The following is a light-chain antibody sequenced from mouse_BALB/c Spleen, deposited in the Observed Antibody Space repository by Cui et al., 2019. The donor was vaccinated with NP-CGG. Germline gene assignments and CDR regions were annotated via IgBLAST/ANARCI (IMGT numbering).Light chain of an antibody. CDR3: ALWYSNHWV. V-gene: IGLV1*01. Sequence: QAVVTQESALTTSPGETVTLTCRSSTGPVTTSNYPNWVQEKPDHLFTGLIGGTNNRAPGVPARFSGSLIGDKAALTITGAQTEDEAIYFCALWYSNHWVFGGGTKLTVL. J-gene: IGLJ1*01. CDR1: TGPVTTSNY. CDR2: GTN.